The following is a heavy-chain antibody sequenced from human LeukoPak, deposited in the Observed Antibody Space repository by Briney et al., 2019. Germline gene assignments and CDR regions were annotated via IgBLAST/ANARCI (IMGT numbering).Heavy chain of an antibody. CDR1: GFTFSDYY. Sequence: GGSMRLSCAASGFTFSDYYMSWIRQAPGKGLEWVSYISSSSSYTNYADSVKGRFTISRDNAKNSLYLQMNSLRAEDTAVYYCARAGYYGSDPDYWGQGTLVTVSS. CDR3: ARAGYYGSDPDY. CDR2: ISSSSSYT. V-gene: IGHV3-11*06. J-gene: IGHJ4*02. D-gene: IGHD3-10*01.